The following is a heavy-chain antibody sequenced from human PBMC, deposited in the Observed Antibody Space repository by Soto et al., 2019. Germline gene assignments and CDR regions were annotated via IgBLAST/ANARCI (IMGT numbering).Heavy chain of an antibody. CDR3: ARVSRRSSSSPIDY. CDR2: IYHSGST. J-gene: IGHJ4*02. D-gene: IGHD6-6*01. Sequence: SETLSLTCTVSGGSVSSGNDYWSWIRQPPGKELEWIGYIYHSGSTNYNPSLKSRLTISGDTSKNQVSLKLTSVTAADTAVYYCARVSRRSSSSPIDYWGQGTLVTGSS. V-gene: IGHV4-61*01. CDR1: GGSVSSGNDY.